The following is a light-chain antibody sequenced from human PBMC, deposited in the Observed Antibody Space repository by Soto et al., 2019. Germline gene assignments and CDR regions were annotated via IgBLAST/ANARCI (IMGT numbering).Light chain of an antibody. CDR1: ASNVGTYNY. V-gene: IGLV2-14*01. J-gene: IGLJ1*01. Sequence: QSALTQPASVSGSPGQSITISCTGTASNVGTYNYVSWYQQYPDKVPKLLIYDVTTRPPGVSDRFSGSKSGNTASLTISGLQAEDEADYYCNSYTSSQTGVFGTGTKVTVL. CDR2: DVT. CDR3: NSYTSSQTGV.